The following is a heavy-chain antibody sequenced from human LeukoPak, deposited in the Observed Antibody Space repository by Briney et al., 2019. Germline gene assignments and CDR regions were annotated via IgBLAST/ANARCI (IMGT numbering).Heavy chain of an antibody. Sequence: PSETLSLTCAVYDGSFSGYHWSWIRQPPGKGLEWIGEINHSGSTNYNPSLKSRVTISIDTSKNHFSLKLSSVTAADTAVYYCARGGGAAAGHYYYYMDVWGKGTTVTVSS. J-gene: IGHJ6*03. V-gene: IGHV4-34*01. CDR3: ARGGGAAAGHYYYYMDV. D-gene: IGHD6-13*01. CDR2: INHSGST. CDR1: DGSFSGYH.